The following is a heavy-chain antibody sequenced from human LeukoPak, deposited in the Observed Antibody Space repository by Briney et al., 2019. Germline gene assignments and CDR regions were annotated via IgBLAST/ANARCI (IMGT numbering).Heavy chain of an antibody. V-gene: IGHV3-48*04. D-gene: IGHD2-15*01. J-gene: IGHJ6*02. CDR2: ITSGGTI. Sequence: GGSLRLSCAASGFTFSSYGMSWVRQAPGKGLEWLSHITSGGTIYYADSVKGRFTISRDNARNSLYLQMNSLRSEDTAVYFCARVMVVVGAPFYYYGMDVWGQGTTVTVSS. CDR1: GFTFSSYG. CDR3: ARVMVVVGAPFYYYGMDV.